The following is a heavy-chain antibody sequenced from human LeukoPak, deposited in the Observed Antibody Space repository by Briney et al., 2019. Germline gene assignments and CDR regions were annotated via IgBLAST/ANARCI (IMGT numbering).Heavy chain of an antibody. CDR1: GFTFSSYG. V-gene: IGHV3-23*01. CDR2: ISGSGGST. Sequence: PGGSLRLSCAASGFTFSSYGMSWVRQAPGKGLEWVSAISGSGGSTYYADSVKGRFTISRDNSKNTLYLQMNSLRAEDTAIYYCAKAGNSSSSPFFLDWGQGTLVTVSS. CDR3: AKAGNSSSSPFFLD. J-gene: IGHJ4*02. D-gene: IGHD6-6*01.